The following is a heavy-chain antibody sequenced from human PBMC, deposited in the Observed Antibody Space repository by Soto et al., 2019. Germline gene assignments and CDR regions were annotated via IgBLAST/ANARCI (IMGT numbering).Heavy chain of an antibody. V-gene: IGHV3-23*01. CDR3: AVHLGQNYYRLDV. CDR1: GFTFSDFV. Sequence: PGRSLRLSCAASGFTFSDFVMSWVRQVPGKGLEWVSAITGSGGSAYYADSVKGRFTISRDNSKRTVFLEVSSLGAADTAVYYCAVHLGQNYYRLDVWGQGTTVTVSS. J-gene: IGHJ6*02. CDR2: ITGSGGSA. D-gene: IGHD3-22*01.